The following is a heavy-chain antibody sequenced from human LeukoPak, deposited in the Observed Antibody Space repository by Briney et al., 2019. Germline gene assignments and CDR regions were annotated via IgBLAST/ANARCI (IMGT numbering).Heavy chain of an antibody. Sequence: PGGSLRLSCAASGFTVSSNYMSWVRQAPGKGLEWVSVIYGVDSTYYADSVEGRFTISRDNSKNTLYLQMNSLRAEDTAVYYCASLSPLYYDSSGDPYWGQGTLVTVSS. J-gene: IGHJ4*02. CDR1: GFTVSSNY. CDR2: IYGVDST. D-gene: IGHD3-22*01. V-gene: IGHV3-53*01. CDR3: ASLSPLYYDSSGDPY.